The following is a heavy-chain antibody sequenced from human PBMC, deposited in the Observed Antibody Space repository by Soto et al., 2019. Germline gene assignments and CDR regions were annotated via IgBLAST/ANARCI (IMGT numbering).Heavy chain of an antibody. V-gene: IGHV4-59*01. CDR2: IYYSGST. CDR3: ARTISRDGGAFDI. Sequence: SETLSLTCTVSGGSISSYYWSWIRQPPGKGLEWIGYIYYSGSTNYNPSLKSRVTISVDTSKNQFSLKLSSVTAADTAVYYCARTISRDGGAFDIWGQGTMVTVSS. J-gene: IGHJ3*02. D-gene: IGHD2-2*01. CDR1: GGSISSYY.